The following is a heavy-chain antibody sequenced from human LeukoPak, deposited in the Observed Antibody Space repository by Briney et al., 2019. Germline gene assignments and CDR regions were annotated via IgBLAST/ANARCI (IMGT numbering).Heavy chain of an antibody. D-gene: IGHD7-27*01. J-gene: IGHJ4*02. V-gene: IGHV3-48*02. CDR1: GFSFGDYS. CDR3: ARDRDWGFDY. Sequence: GGSLRLSCAASGFSFGDYSMNWVRLAPGKGLEWVSYISTSSGTISYADSVKGRFTISRDDAKSSLYLQMNSLRDEDTAVYYCARDRDWGFDYWGQGTLVTVSS. CDR2: ISTSSGTI.